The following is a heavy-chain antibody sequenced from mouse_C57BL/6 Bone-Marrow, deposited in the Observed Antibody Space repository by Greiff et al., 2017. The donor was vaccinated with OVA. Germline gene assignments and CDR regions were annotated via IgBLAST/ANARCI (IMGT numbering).Heavy chain of an antibody. V-gene: IGHV14-4*01. CDR3: TTSYGSPLGF. CDR1: GFNIKDDY. J-gene: IGHJ1*03. CDR2: IDPENGDT. Sequence: VQLQQSGAELVRPGASVKLSCTASGFNIKDDYMHWVKQRPEQGLEWIGWIDPENGDTEYASKFQGKATITADTSSNTAYLQLSSLTSEDTAVYYCTTSYGSPLGFWGTGTTVTVSS. D-gene: IGHD1-1*01.